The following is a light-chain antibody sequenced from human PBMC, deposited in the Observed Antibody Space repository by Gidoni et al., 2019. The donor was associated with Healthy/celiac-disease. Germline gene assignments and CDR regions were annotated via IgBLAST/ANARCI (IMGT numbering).Light chain of an antibody. J-gene: IGKJ4*01. Sequence: DIQMNQSPSSLSASVGDRVTSTCRASQSISSYVTWSQQKPGKAPKLLIYAASSLQSGVPSRFSGSGSGTDFTLTISSLQPEGFATYSCQQCYSTPCFDGETKVEIK. CDR3: QQCYSTPC. CDR1: QSISSY. CDR2: AAS. V-gene: IGKV1-39*01.